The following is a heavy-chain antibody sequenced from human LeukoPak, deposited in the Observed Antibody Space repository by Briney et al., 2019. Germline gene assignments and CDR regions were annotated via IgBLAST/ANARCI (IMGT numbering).Heavy chain of an antibody. V-gene: IGHV1-2*02. CDR1: GYTFTGYY. Sequence: ASVKASCKASGYTFTGYYMHWVRQAPGQGLEWMGWINPNSGGTNYAQKFQGRVPMTRDTSISTAYMELSRLRSDDTAVYYCATTRYCSGGSCSPAHWGQGTLVTVSS. D-gene: IGHD2-15*01. CDR3: ATTRYCSGGSCSPAH. J-gene: IGHJ4*02. CDR2: INPNSGGT.